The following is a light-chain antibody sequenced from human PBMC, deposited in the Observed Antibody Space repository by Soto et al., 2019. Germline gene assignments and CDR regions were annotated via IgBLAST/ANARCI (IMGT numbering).Light chain of an antibody. CDR2: DVN. Sequence: QSALTQPASVSGSPGQSITISCTGTSSDVGGYNFVSWYQQHPGKVPKLMIFDVNRRPSGVSDRFSGSKSGNTASLTISGIQAEDEGDYYCCSYTSSSTHVFGSGTQLTVL. CDR3: CSYTSSSTHV. J-gene: IGLJ7*01. CDR1: SSDVGGYNF. V-gene: IGLV2-14*03.